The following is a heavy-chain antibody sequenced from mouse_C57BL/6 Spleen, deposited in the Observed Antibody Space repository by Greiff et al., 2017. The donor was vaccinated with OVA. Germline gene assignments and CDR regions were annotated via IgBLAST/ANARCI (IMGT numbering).Heavy chain of an antibody. D-gene: IGHD4-1*02. CDR2: FHPSDSDT. V-gene: IGHV1-74*01. CDR3: AIGTTGTEGLAY. J-gene: IGHJ3*01. CDR1: GYTFTSYW. Sequence: QVQLQQPGAELVKPGASVKVSCKASGYTFTSYWMHWVKQRPGQGLEWIGRFHPSDSDTNYNQKFKGKATLTVDKSSSRAYMQLSSLTSEDSAVDYCAIGTTGTEGLAYWGQGTLVTVSA.